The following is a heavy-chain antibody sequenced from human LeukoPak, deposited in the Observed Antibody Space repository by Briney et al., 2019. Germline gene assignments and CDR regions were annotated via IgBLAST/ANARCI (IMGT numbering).Heavy chain of an antibody. CDR1: GDSISGYY. CDR2: IYSSGST. D-gene: IGHD6-13*01. V-gene: IGHV4-59*01. CDR3: ARKGVAAGLDY. J-gene: IGHJ4*02. Sequence: SETLSLTCTVSGDSISGYYWSWIRQPPGKALEWIGYIYSSGSTSYNPSLKSRVTISVDTSKNQFSLRLSSVTAADTAVYYCARKGVAAGLDYWGQGTLVTVSS.